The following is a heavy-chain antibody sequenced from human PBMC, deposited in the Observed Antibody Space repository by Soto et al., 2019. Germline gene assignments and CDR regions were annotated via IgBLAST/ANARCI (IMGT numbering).Heavy chain of an antibody. Sequence: PSETLSLTCTVSGVSISSSSYYWGRHRQTPGKGLEWIGTIYVSGKTYYNPSLKSRLTISVDRSKNQFALNLTSVTAADTAVYYCAGQRSYWGPGTLVTVSS. CDR3: AGQRSY. CDR2: IYVSGKT. V-gene: IGHV4-39*01. CDR1: GVSISSSSYY. J-gene: IGHJ4*02.